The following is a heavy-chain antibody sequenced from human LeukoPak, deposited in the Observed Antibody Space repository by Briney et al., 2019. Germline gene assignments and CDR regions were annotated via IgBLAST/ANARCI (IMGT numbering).Heavy chain of an antibody. CDR1: GGSISTYY. CDR3: AREEGTTGTTSPYYYYYYMDV. V-gene: IGHV4-59*01. J-gene: IGHJ6*03. D-gene: IGHD1-1*01. CDR2: IYYTGST. Sequence: SETLSLTCTVSGGSISTYYWSWIRQPPGKGLEWIGYIYYTGSTSYNPSLKSRVTMSLDASKNQFSLELNSVTPADTAVYYCAREEGTTGTTSPYYYYYYMDVWGKGTTVTVSS.